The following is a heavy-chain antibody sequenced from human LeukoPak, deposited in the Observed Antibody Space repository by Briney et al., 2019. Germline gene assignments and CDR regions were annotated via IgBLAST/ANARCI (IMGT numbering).Heavy chain of an antibody. J-gene: IGHJ4*02. Sequence: GGSLRLSCAASGFTFDDYAMHWVRHAPGKGLEWVSGISWNSGSIGYADSVKGRFTISRDNAKNSLYLQMNSLRAEDTALYYCAKDSSSFPQAFDYWGQGTLVTVPS. D-gene: IGHD6-13*01. V-gene: IGHV3-9*01. CDR2: ISWNSGSI. CDR1: GFTFDDYA. CDR3: AKDSSSFPQAFDY.